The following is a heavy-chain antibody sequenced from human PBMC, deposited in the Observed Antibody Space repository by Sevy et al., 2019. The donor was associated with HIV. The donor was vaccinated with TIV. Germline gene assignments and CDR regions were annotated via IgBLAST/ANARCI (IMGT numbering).Heavy chain of an antibody. Sequence: SETLSLTCTVSGASISRNYWTWIRQPPGKGLEWIGYIYLSGRSNYNPSLKSLVTISIEASKNQFSLKLNSVTAADTAIYYCSREVNHYASGFSEVMDVWGQGTSVTVSS. V-gene: IGHV4-59*13. CDR2: IYLSGRS. D-gene: IGHD3-10*01. J-gene: IGHJ6*02. CDR1: GASISRNY. CDR3: SREVNHYASGFSEVMDV.